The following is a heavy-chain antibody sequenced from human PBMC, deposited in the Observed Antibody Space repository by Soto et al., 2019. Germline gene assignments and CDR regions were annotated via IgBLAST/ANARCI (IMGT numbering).Heavy chain of an antibody. Sequence: QVQLVQSRAEVKKPGASVKVSCKASGYTFTSYAMHWVRQAPGQRLEWMGWINAGNGNTKYSQKFQGRVTITRDTSASTAYMVLSSLRCEDTSLYYCARDPYDYVWGSRDYYGMDVWGQWATVTVSS. CDR3: ARDPYDYVWGSRDYYGMDV. CDR1: GYTFTSYA. J-gene: IGHJ6*02. D-gene: IGHD3-16*01. V-gene: IGHV1-3*01. CDR2: INAGNGNT.